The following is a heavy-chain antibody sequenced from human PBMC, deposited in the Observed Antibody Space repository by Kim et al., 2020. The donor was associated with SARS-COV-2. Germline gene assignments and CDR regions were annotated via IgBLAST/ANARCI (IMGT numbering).Heavy chain of an antibody. J-gene: IGHJ4*02. V-gene: IGHV3-23*01. CDR3: AKDQDYGGNWGLGGFDY. D-gene: IGHD4-17*01. Sequence: GRFTNSRDTSKNTLYLQRNSLGAEDTAVYYCAKDQDYGGNWGLGGFDYWGQGTLVTVSS.